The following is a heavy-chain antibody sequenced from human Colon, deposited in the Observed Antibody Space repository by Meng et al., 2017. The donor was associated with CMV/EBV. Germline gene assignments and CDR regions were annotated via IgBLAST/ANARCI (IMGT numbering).Heavy chain of an antibody. CDR2: ISYDGSNK. D-gene: IGHD3-16*01. CDR3: ARGERDLTG. Sequence: GESLKISCAGSGFSFKNYAMHWVRQAPGKGLEWVAVISYDGSNKFYADSVKGRFTISRDDSKNMLFLQMNSLRPDDTAVYYCARGERDLTGWGQGTLVTVSS. J-gene: IGHJ4*02. V-gene: IGHV3-30*19. CDR1: GFSFKNYA.